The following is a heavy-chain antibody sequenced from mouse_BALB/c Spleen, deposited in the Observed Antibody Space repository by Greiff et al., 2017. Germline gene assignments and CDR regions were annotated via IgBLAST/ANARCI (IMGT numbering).Heavy chain of an antibody. J-gene: IGHJ1*01. D-gene: IGHD1-2*01. V-gene: IGHV1S81*02. CDR3: TSCSTTATWYFDV. CDR2: INPSNGGT. Sequence: VQLQQSGAELVKPGASVKLSCKASGYTFTSYYMYWVKQRPGQGLEWIGEINPSNGGTNFNEKFKSKATLTVDKSSSTAYMQLSSLTSEDSAVYYCTSCSTTATWYFDVWGAGTTVTVSA. CDR1: GYTFTSYY.